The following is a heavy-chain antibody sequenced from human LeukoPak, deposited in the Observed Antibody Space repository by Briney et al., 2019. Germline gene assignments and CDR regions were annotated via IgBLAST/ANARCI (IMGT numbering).Heavy chain of an antibody. V-gene: IGHV3-7*01. CDR3: ARVGYKWGDDGVDY. CDR1: EFTFSSYY. Sequence: PGGSLRLSCAGSEFTFSSYYMSWVRRAPGKGLEWVANINEDGSEAGYLDSVKGRFTISRDNAKNSVHLQMNSLRADDAAVYYCARVGYKWGDDGVDYWGQGTLVTVSS. J-gene: IGHJ4*02. CDR2: INEDGSEA. D-gene: IGHD1-1*01.